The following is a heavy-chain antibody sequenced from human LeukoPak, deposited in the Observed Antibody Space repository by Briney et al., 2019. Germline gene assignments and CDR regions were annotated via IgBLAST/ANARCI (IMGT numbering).Heavy chain of an antibody. CDR2: ISGNGDNT. CDR1: GFTFSSYG. V-gene: IGHV3-23*01. D-gene: IGHD3-22*01. Sequence: PGGTLRLSCAASGFTFSSYGMTWVRQAPGKGLEWVSGISGNGDNTYYADSVKGRFTISRDNAKKSLYLQMNSLRPDDTALYFCARALADSRGYYLGFDYWGQGTLVTVSS. CDR3: ARALADSRGYYLGFDY. J-gene: IGHJ4*02.